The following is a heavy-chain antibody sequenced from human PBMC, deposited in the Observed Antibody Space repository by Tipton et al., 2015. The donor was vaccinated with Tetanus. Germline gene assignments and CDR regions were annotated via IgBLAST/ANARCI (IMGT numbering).Heavy chain of an antibody. CDR1: GYTFISYW. CDR2: IYPGDSDT. D-gene: IGHD1-1*01. CDR3: ARRLGPYTGDQIWHFDL. J-gene: IGHJ2*01. V-gene: IGHV5-51*01. Sequence: QSGPEVKKAGESLKISCKGFGYTFISYWIGWVRQTPGKGLEWMGIIYPGDSDTRYSPSFQGQVTISADTSIATAYLHWSSLKASDTAIYYCARRLGPYTGDQIWHFDLWGRGTLVTVSS.